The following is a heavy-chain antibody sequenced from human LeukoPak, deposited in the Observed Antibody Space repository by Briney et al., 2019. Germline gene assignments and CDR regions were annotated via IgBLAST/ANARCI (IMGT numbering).Heavy chain of an antibody. V-gene: IGHV1-8*02. CDR2: MNPNSGNT. Sequence: ASVKVSCKASGYTFTGYYMHWVRQAPGQGLEWMGWMNPNSGNTGYVQKFQGRVTMTRNTSISTAYMELSSLRSEDTAVYYCARGTVTFDYWGQGTLVTVSS. CDR1: GYTFTGYY. CDR3: ARGTVTFDY. J-gene: IGHJ4*02. D-gene: IGHD4-17*01.